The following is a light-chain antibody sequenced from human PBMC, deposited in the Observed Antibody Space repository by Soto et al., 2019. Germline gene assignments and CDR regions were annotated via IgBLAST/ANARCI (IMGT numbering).Light chain of an antibody. CDR3: TSSTSGSLYV. CDR2: NVS. CDR1: SNDVGGYNH. J-gene: IGLJ1*01. V-gene: IGLV2-14*01. Sequence: QSALTQPASVSGSPGQSITISCTGTSNDVGGYNHVSWYQQSPGKVPKLLIYNVSNRPSGASDRFSVSKSGNTASLTISGLQAEDESDYFCTSSTSGSLYVFGTGTKVTVL.